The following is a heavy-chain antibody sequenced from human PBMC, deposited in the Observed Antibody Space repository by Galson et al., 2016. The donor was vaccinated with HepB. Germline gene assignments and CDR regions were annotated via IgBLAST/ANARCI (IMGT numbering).Heavy chain of an antibody. Sequence: SVKVSCKASGYTFTTSGISWVRQAPGQGLEWMGWISADNEERNDTQSLKGRVSMTTDSSTSTAYMELSSLRSEDTAVYYCARGYCSATDCYAGLGLDVWGQGTTVIVS. CDR1: GYTFTTSG. CDR2: ISADNEER. J-gene: IGHJ6*02. V-gene: IGHV1-18*01. CDR3: ARGYCSATDCYAGLGLDV. D-gene: IGHD2-2*01.